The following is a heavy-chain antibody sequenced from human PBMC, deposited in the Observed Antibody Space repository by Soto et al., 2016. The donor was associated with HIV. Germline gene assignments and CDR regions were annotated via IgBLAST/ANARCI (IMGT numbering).Heavy chain of an antibody. CDR3: ARGEGVTLDV. CDR1: GGSFSGYY. D-gene: IGHD5-18*01. V-gene: IGHV4-34*01. Sequence: QVQLQQWGAGLLKPSETLSLTCAVYGGSFSGYYWSWIRQPQDKGLEWIGEITHSGSTNYNPSLKSRVTISIDTSKNQFSLKVTSLTAADTAVYYYARGEGVTLDVWGQGTPVTVSS. J-gene: IGHJ6*02. CDR2: ITHSGST.